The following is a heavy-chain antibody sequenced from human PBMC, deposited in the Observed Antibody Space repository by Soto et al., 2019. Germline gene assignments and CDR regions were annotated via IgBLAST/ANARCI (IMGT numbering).Heavy chain of an antibody. CDR3: ARDNNYDFWSGYSDWFDP. V-gene: IGHV3-23*01. Sequence: PSETLSLTCAVYGGSFSGYYWSWIRQAPGKGLEWVSAISGSGSSTYYADSVKGRFTISRDNSKNTLFLQMNSLRAEDTAIFYCARDNNYDFWSGYSDWFDPWGQGTLVTVSS. CDR2: ISGSGSST. D-gene: IGHD3-3*01. CDR1: GGSFSGYY. J-gene: IGHJ5*02.